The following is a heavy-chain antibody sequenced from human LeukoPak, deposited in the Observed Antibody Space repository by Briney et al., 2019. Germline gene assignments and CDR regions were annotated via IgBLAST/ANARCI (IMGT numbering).Heavy chain of an antibody. D-gene: IGHD2-21*02. CDR1: GFTFDDYA. CDR2: ITWNSGSV. CDR3: ARGPRYCGGDCYVFDY. Sequence: PGRSLRLSCAASGFTFDDYAMHWVRQAPGKGLEWVSGITWNSGSVGYADSVKGRFTISRDNAKNSLYLQMNSLKTEDTAVYYCARGPRYCGGDCYVFDYWGQGTLVTVSS. J-gene: IGHJ4*02. V-gene: IGHV3-9*01.